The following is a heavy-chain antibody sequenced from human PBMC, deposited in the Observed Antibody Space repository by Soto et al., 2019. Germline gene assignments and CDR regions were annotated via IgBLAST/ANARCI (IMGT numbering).Heavy chain of an antibody. CDR1: GGSISSSSYY. CDR2: IYYSGST. Sequence: SETLSLTCTVSGGSISSSSYYWGWIRQPPGKGLEWIGSIYYSGSTYYNPSIKSRVTISVDTSKNQFSLKLSSVTAADTAVYYCARLEWSSWYFDYWGQGTLVTVSS. J-gene: IGHJ4*02. CDR3: ARLEWSSWYFDY. V-gene: IGHV4-39*01. D-gene: IGHD6-13*01.